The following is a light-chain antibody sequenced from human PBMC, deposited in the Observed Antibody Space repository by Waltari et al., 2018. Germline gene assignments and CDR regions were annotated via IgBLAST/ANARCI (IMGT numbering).Light chain of an antibody. CDR3: CSYAGRNIWV. Sequence: QSALPQPASVSGSPGQSITLSSTGTSSDVGFYNLVSWYQQHPGKAPELVVYEVISRPSGVSNRFSGSKSGNTASLRISGLQAEDEADYYCCSYAGRNIWVFGGGTKLTVL. V-gene: IGLV2-23*02. CDR2: EVI. J-gene: IGLJ3*02. CDR1: SSDVGFYNL.